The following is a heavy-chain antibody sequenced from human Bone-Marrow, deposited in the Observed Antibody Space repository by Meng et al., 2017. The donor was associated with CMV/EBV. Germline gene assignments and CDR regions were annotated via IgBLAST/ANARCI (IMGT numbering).Heavy chain of an antibody. J-gene: IGHJ4*02. CDR1: GRSISSSSYY. D-gene: IGHD4-17*01. V-gene: IGHV4-39*01. CDR3: ARHAKTASDHGDHFDY. CDR2: IYYSGST. Sequence: SETLSRTCTVPGRSISSSSYYWGWIRQPPGKGLEWIGSIYYSGSTYYNPSLKSRVTISVDTSKNQFSLKLSSVTAADTAVYYCARHAKTASDHGDHFDYWGQGTLVTVSS.